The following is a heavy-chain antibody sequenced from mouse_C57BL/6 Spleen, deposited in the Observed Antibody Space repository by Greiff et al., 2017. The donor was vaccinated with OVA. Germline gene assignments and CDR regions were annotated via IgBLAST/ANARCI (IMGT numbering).Heavy chain of an antibody. CDR2: IWRGGST. CDR3: AKNGYSTFRGAMDY. V-gene: IGHV2-5*01. CDR1: GFSLTSYG. J-gene: IGHJ4*01. Sequence: QVQLKESGPGLVQPSQSLSITCTVSGFSLTSYGVHWVRQSPGKGLEWLGVIWRGGSTDYNAAFMSRLSITKDNSKSQVFFKMNSLQADDTAIYYCAKNGYSTFRGAMDYWGQGTSVTVSS. D-gene: IGHD2-5*01.